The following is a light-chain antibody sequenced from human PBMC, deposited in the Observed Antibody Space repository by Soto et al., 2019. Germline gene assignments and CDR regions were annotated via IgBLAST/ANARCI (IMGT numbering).Light chain of an antibody. Sequence: EIVLTQSPGTLSLSPGEKATLSCKASQSVSRSYLAWYQQKFGQAPRLLIYGGFSRATGIPDRFSGSGSGSDFTLTISRLEPEDFAVYYCQQYASSPLTFGGGTKVEIK. V-gene: IGKV3-20*01. J-gene: IGKJ4*01. CDR2: GGF. CDR1: QSVSRSY. CDR3: QQYASSPLT.